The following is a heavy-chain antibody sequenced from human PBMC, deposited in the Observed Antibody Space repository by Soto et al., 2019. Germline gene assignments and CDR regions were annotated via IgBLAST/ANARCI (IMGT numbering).Heavy chain of an antibody. D-gene: IGHD6-13*01. V-gene: IGHV1-69*12. Sequence: QVQLVQSGAEVKKPGSSVKVSCKASGGTFGSYAISWVRQAPGQGLEWMGGIIPIFGTANYARKFQGRVTITADESTSTAYMERSSLRSEDTAVYYCARGLRIAAAGTRGGVWFDPWGQGTLVTVSS. CDR1: GGTFGSYA. J-gene: IGHJ5*02. CDR2: IIPIFGTA. CDR3: ARGLRIAAAGTRGGVWFDP.